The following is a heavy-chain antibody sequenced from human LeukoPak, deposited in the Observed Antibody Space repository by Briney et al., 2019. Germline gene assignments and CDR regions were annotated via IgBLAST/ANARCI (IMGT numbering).Heavy chain of an antibody. D-gene: IGHD6-19*01. Sequence: SQTLSLTCTVSGGSISSGSYYWSWIRQPAGKGLEWIGRIYTSGSTNYNPSLKSRVTISVDTSKNQFSLKLSSVTAADTAVCYCARGPAVRIAVAFLNWFDPWGQGTLVTVSS. J-gene: IGHJ5*02. CDR1: GGSISSGSYY. CDR2: IYTSGST. V-gene: IGHV4-61*02. CDR3: ARGPAVRIAVAFLNWFDP.